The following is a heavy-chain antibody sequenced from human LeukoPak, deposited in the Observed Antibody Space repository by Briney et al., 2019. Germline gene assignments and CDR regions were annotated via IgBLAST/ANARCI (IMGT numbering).Heavy chain of an antibody. CDR2: IYYSGST. Sequence: SETLSLTCTVSGGSISSYYWSWIRQPPGKGLEWIGYIYYSGSTNYNPSLKSRVTISVDTSKNQFSMKLSSVTAADTAVYYCARALWELPGDAFDIWGQGTMVTVSP. D-gene: IGHD1-26*01. CDR3: ARALWELPGDAFDI. J-gene: IGHJ3*02. V-gene: IGHV4-59*01. CDR1: GGSISSYY.